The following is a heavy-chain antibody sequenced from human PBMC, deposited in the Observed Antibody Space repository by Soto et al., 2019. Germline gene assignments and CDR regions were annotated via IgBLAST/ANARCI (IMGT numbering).Heavy chain of an antibody. CDR3: ARVDSGSYYVDFRGWFDP. CDR1: GYSISSGYY. V-gene: IGHV4-38-2*01. Sequence: SETLSLTCAVSGYSISSGYYWGWIRQPPGKGLEWIGSIYHSGSTYYNPSLKSRVTISVDTSKNQFSLKLSSVTAADTAVYYCARVDSGSYYVDFRGWFDPWGQGTLVTVSS. D-gene: IGHD1-26*01. CDR2: IYHSGST. J-gene: IGHJ5*02.